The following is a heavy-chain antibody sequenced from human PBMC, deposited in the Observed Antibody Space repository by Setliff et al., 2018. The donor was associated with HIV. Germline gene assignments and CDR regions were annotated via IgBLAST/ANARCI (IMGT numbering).Heavy chain of an antibody. V-gene: IGHV4-39*07. CDR3: ARLCIAAAGTRSIPWYFDL. J-gene: IGHJ2*01. CDR2: IYYSGST. D-gene: IGHD6-13*01. Sequence: PSETLSLTCTVSGDSISSSSYYWGWIRQPPGKGLEWIGSIYYSGSTNYNPSLKSRVTISVDTSKNQFSLKLSSVTAADTAVYYCARLCIAAAGTRSIPWYFDLWGRGTLVTVSS. CDR1: GDSISSSSYY.